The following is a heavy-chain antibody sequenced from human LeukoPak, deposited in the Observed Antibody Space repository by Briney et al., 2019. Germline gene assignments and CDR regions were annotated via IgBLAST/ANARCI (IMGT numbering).Heavy chain of an antibody. CDR2: IIPIFGTA. V-gene: IGHV1-69*05. CDR3: ARTFYDFWSGFSNYDSFHI. D-gene: IGHD3-3*01. Sequence: ASVKVSCTASGGTFSSYAISWVRQAPGQGLEWMGGIIPIFGTANYAQKFQGRVTMTTDTSTNTAYMELRSLTSDDTAVYYCARTFYDFWSGFSNYDSFHIWGQGTLVTVSS. CDR1: GGTFSSYA. J-gene: IGHJ3*02.